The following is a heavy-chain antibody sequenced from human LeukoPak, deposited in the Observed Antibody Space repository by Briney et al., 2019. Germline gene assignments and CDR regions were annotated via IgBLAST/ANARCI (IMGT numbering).Heavy chain of an antibody. D-gene: IGHD3-10*01. Sequence: SETLSLTCTVSGGSISSYYWSWIRQPPGKGLEWIGYIYYSGSTNYNPSLKSRVTISVDTSKNQFSLKLSSVTAADTAVYYCARVARSGGPIPGHAFDIWGQGTMVTVSS. J-gene: IGHJ3*02. V-gene: IGHV4-59*01. CDR2: IYYSGST. CDR1: GGSISSYY. CDR3: ARVARSGGPIPGHAFDI.